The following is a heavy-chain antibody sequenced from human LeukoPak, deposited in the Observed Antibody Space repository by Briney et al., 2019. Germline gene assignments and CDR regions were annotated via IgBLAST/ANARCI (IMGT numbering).Heavy chain of an antibody. CDR2: IYRSGST. CDR3: ARIVVVITTFDY. V-gene: IGHV4-61*02. Sequence: PSQTLSLTCTVSGGSISSGSYYWNWIRQPAGKRLEWIGRIYRSGSTNYNPSLKSRVTISVDTSKNQFSLKLSSVTAADTAVYYCARIVVVITTFDYWGQGTLVTVSS. D-gene: IGHD3-22*01. CDR1: GGSISSGSYY. J-gene: IGHJ4*02.